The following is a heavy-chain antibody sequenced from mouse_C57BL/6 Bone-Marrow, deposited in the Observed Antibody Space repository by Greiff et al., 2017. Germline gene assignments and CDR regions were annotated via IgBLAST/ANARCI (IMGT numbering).Heavy chain of an antibody. J-gene: IGHJ4*01. CDR2: IDPENGDT. D-gene: IGHD5-1*01. CDR1: GFNIKDDY. V-gene: IGHV14-4*01. Sequence: VQLQQSGAELVRPGASVKLSCTASGFNIKDDYMHWVKQRPEQGLEWIGWIDPENGDTEYASKFLGKATITADTSSNTAYLQLSSLTSEDTAVYYCTTGGSTFSMDYWGQGTSVTVS. CDR3: TTGGSTFSMDY.